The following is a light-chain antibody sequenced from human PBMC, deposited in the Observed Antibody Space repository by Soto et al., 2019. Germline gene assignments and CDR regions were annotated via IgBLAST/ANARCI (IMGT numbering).Light chain of an antibody. Sequence: QSALTQPPSASGSPGQSVTISCTGTSSDVGGYNFVSWYQQHPGKAPKFMIYEVNKRPSGVSDRFSGSKSGNTASLTVSGLQAEDEADYYCSSYAGSNNLVVFGGGTKLTVL. CDR1: SSDVGGYNF. V-gene: IGLV2-8*01. CDR2: EVN. CDR3: SSYAGSNNLVV. J-gene: IGLJ2*01.